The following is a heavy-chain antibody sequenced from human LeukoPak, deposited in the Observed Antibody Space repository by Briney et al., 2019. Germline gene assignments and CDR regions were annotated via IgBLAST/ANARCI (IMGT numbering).Heavy chain of an antibody. CDR3: ARLRHYYDSSGFRVFDY. CDR2: INHSGST. D-gene: IGHD3-22*01. V-gene: IGHV4-34*01. Sequence: PSETLSLTCAVYGGSFSGYYWSWIRQPPGKGLEWIGEINHSGSTSYNPSLKSRVTISVDTSKNQFSLKLSSVTAADTAVYYCARLRHYYDSSGFRVFDYWGQGTLVTVSS. CDR1: GGSFSGYY. J-gene: IGHJ4*02.